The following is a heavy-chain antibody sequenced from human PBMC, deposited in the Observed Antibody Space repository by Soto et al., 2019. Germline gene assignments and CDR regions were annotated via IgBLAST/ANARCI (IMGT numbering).Heavy chain of an antibody. CDR1: GYTFTSYD. Sequence: GASVKVSCKASGYTFTSYDISWVRQAPGQGLEWMGWISAYNGNTNYAQKLQGRVTMTTDTSTSTAYMELRSLRSDDTAVYYCARTSDDFWSGYVETYYYYYGMDVWGQGTTVTVSS. CDR3: ARTSDDFWSGYVETYYYYYGMDV. CDR2: ISAYNGNT. J-gene: IGHJ6*02. D-gene: IGHD3-3*01. V-gene: IGHV1-18*01.